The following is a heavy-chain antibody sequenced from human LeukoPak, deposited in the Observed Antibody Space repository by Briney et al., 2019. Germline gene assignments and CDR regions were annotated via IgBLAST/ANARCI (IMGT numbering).Heavy chain of an antibody. V-gene: IGHV4-34*01. J-gene: IGHJ3*02. CDR2: INHSGST. CDR1: GGSFSGYY. Sequence: PSETLSLTCAVYGGSFSGYYWSWIRQPPGKGLEWIGEINHSGSTNYNPSLKSRVTISVDTSKNQFSLKLSSVTAADTAVYYCARVHYDFWSGYPTYAFDIWGQGTMATVSS. D-gene: IGHD3-3*01. CDR3: ARVHYDFWSGYPTYAFDI.